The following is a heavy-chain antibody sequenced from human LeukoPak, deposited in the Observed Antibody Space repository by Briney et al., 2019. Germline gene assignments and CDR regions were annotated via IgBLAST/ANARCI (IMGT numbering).Heavy chain of an antibody. Sequence: GGSLRLSCATSGFTFSNYEMNWVRQAPGKGLEWVSYITTSGGIKSYADSVKGRFTISSDNPKNTLYLQMDSLRAEDTAVYYCARAAHTTYVLGRYYYYAMDVWGQGTTVTVSS. V-gene: IGHV3-48*03. CDR3: ARAAHTTYVLGRYYYYAMDV. D-gene: IGHD3-10*01. CDR1: GFTFSNYE. CDR2: ITTSGGIK. J-gene: IGHJ6*02.